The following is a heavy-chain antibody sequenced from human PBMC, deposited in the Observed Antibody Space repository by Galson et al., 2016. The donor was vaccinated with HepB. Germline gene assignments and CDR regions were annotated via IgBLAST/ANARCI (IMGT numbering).Heavy chain of an antibody. D-gene: IGHD6-19*01. CDR1: GYTFTRNG. J-gene: IGHJ4*02. V-gene: IGHV1-18*04. CDR3: ARDIAVVMRLDY. Sequence: SVKVSCKASGYTFTRNGISWVRQAPGQGLEWIGWISTYNGNTSYAQKFQGRVTMTADTATFTASMELTSMRSDDTAVYYCARDIAVVMRLDYWGQGTLVTVSS. CDR2: ISTYNGNT.